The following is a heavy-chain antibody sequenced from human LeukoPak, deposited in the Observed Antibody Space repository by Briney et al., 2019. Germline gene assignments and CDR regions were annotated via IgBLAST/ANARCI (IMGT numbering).Heavy chain of an antibody. J-gene: IGHJ1*01. Sequence: GGSLRLSCAASGFTFSSHAMSWVRQAPGKGLEWVSAISGSGGSTYYADSVKGRFTISRDNSKNTLYLQMNSLRAEDTAVYYCANRLTPSYCSGGSCYPGYFQHWGQGTLVTVSS. CDR1: GFTFSSHA. CDR3: ANRLTPSYCSGGSCYPGYFQH. V-gene: IGHV3-23*01. D-gene: IGHD2-15*01. CDR2: ISGSGGST.